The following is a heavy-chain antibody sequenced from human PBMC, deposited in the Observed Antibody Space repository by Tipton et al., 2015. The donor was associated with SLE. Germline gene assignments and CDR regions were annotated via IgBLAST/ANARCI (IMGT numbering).Heavy chain of an antibody. CDR1: GDSISSSNYY. V-gene: IGHV4-39*07. J-gene: IGHJ3*02. Sequence: TLSLTCTVSGDSISSSNYYWGWIRQPPGKGLEWIGSIYYSGSTYYNPSLKSRVTISVDTSKNQFSLMLRSVTAADTAVYYCARDGPYYDFWSGMGAFDIWGQGTMVTVSS. D-gene: IGHD3-3*01. CDR3: ARDGPYYDFWSGMGAFDI. CDR2: IYYSGST.